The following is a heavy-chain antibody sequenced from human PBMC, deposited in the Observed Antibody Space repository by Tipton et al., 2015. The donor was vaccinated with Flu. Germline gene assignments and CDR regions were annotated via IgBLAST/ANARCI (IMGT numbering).Heavy chain of an antibody. J-gene: IGHJ4*02. CDR3: ARQDCSSSTCYIDY. V-gene: IGHV5-51*01. D-gene: IGHD2-2*02. Sequence: VQLVQSGAEVKKPGESLKISCKGSGYSFSSYWIAWVRQMPGKGLEWMGIIYPGDSDVRYSPSLRGQVTISADKSISTAYMQWSSLKASDTAMYYCARQDCSSSTCYIDYWGQGTLVIVSS. CDR1: GYSFSSYW. CDR2: IYPGDSDV.